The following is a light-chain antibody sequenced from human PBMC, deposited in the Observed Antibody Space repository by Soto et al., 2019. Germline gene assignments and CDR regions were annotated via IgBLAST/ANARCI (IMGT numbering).Light chain of an antibody. CDR2: AAS. Sequence: EIVLPQSPGTLSLSPGERATPSCRARQSVDSNYLGWYQQKPGQAPRLLIYAASSRATGIPDRFSGGGSGTDFTLTISRLEPEDFAVYYCQLYYSGMFGQGTKVEIK. V-gene: IGKV3-20*01. CDR3: QLYYSGM. J-gene: IGKJ1*01. CDR1: QSVDSNY.